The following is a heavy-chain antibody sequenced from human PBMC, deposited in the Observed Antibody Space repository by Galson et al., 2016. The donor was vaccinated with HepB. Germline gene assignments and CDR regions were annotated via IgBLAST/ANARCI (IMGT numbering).Heavy chain of an antibody. D-gene: IGHD2-2*01. CDR1: GDSVSSKSAA. CDR3: ARGLRDCSGTSCYGGNWFDP. V-gene: IGHV6-1*01. CDR2: TYHTSNWYS. Sequence: AISGDSVSSKSAAWNWVRHSPSRGLEWLGRTYHTSNWYSDYAVSVKSRITINPDTSKNQFSLQLNSVTAADTAVYYCARGLRDCSGTSCYGGNWFDPWGQGTLVTVSS. J-gene: IGHJ5*02.